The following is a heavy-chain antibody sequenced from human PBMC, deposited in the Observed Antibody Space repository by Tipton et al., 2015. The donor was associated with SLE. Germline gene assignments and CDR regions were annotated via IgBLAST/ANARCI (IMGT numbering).Heavy chain of an antibody. CDR2: IFYTGSI. V-gene: IGHV4-39*07. D-gene: IGHD5-12*01. CDR3: ARRHYSGPFDS. CDR1: DGSISTTNYY. J-gene: IGHJ4*02. Sequence: LRLSCSVSDGSISTTNYYWGWLRQPPGKGLEWIGSIFYTGSIYYNPSLNSRVSFSIDTSENHFSLRLNSVTAADTAVYYCARRHYSGPFDSWGQGTLVTVSS.